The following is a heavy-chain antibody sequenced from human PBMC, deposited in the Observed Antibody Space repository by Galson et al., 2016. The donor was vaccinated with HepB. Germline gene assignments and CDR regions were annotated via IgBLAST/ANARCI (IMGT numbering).Heavy chain of an antibody. V-gene: IGHV1-2*02. D-gene: IGHD2-15*01. Sequence: SVKVSCKASGYTFTGYYTHWVRQAPGQGLEWMGWINPNSGGTKYAQKFQGRVTMTRDTSISTAYMELSRLESDDTAMYYCASDGGLDYWGQGTLVTVSS. CDR2: INPNSGGT. CDR3: ASDGGLDY. J-gene: IGHJ4*02. CDR1: GYTFTGYY.